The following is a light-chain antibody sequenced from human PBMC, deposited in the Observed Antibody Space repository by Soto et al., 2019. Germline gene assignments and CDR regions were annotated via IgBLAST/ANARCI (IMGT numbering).Light chain of an antibody. CDR3: SSYTSKSSLI. CDR1: MRDVGAYNL. V-gene: IGLV2-14*01. J-gene: IGLJ2*01. CDR2: EVR. Sequence: QSALTQPATVSGSPGQSITISCAGTMRDVGAYNLVSWYQQHPGRAPQLIIYEVRNRPSGISFRFSGSKSGNTASLTLSGLQADDEADYYCSSYTSKSSLIFGGGTKLTVL.